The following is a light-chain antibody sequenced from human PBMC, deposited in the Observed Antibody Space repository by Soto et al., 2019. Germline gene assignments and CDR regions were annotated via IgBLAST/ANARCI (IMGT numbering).Light chain of an antibody. V-gene: IGKV3-20*01. J-gene: IGKJ5*01. CDR1: QSVSSSY. CDR2: GAS. CDR3: QQYGSSPPIT. Sequence: EIVLTQSPGTLSLSPGERATLSCRASQSVSSSYLAWYQQKPGQAPRLLIYGASSRATGIPDRFSGSGSETDFTLTISRLEPEDVALDYCQQYGSSPPITFGQGTRLEIK.